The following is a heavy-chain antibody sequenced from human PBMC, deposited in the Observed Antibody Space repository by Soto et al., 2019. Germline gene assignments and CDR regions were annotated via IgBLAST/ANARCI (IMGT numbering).Heavy chain of an antibody. CDR1: GGSICSSSYY. V-gene: IGHV4-39*01. CDR2: IYYSAST. Sequence: PSVTLTLTCTVSGGSICSSSYYWGWIRQPPRKGLEWIGSIYYSASTYYNPSLKSRVTISVDTSKNQFSLKLSSVTAADTAVYYCARHRGSGYDILTGYYTYFDYWGQGTLVTVSS. J-gene: IGHJ4*02. CDR3: ARHRGSGYDILTGYYTYFDY. D-gene: IGHD3-9*01.